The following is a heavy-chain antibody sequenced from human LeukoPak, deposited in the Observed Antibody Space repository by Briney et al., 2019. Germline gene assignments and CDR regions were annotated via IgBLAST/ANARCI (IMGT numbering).Heavy chain of an antibody. J-gene: IGHJ4*02. D-gene: IGHD3-3*01. CDR2: ISGSGGST. CDR1: GFTFSSYA. Sequence: GGSLRLSCAASGFTFSSYAMSWVRQAPGKGLEWVSAISGSGGSTYYADSVKGRFTISRDNSKNTLYLQMNSLRAEDTAVYYCAKAYPYYDFWSGYYHYWGQGTLVTVSS. CDR3: AKAYPYYDFWSGYYHY. V-gene: IGHV3-23*01.